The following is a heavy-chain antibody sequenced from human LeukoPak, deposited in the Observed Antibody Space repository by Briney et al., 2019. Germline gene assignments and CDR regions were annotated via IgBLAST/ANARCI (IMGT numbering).Heavy chain of an antibody. CDR3: ARGYNWNDPSIFDY. CDR1: GFTIRSYG. J-gene: IGHJ4*02. V-gene: IGHV3-21*05. CDR2: ISSSSSYI. Sequence: PGGSLRLSCAASGFTIRSYGMTWVRQAPGKGLEWVSYISSSSSYIYYADSVKGRFTISRDNAKNSLYLQMNSLRAEDTAVYYCARGYNWNDPSIFDYWGQGTLVTVSS. D-gene: IGHD1-1*01.